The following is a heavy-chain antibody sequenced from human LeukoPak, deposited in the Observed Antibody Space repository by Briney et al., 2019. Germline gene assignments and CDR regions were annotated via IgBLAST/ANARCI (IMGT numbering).Heavy chain of an antibody. D-gene: IGHD3-10*01. J-gene: IGHJ4*02. CDR2: IIPIFGTA. Sequence: AASVKVSFKASGYTFSSFYIHWVRQAPGQGLEWMGGIIPIFGTANYAQKFQGRVTITADESTSTAYMELSSLRSEDTAVYYCARVSDYYGSGSHLYWGQGTLVTVSS. CDR1: GYTFSSFY. V-gene: IGHV1-69*13. CDR3: ARVSDYYGSGSHLY.